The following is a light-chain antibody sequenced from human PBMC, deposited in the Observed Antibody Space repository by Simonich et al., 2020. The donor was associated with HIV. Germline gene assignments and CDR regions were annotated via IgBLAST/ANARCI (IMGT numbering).Light chain of an antibody. CDR2: DAS. CDR1: QSVSSNY. J-gene: IGKJ2*01. V-gene: IGKV3D-20*01. Sequence: EIVMTQSPATLSVSPGERATLSCRASQSVSSNYLAWYQQKPGLAPRLLIYDASSRATGITDRFSGSGSGTDFTLTISRLEPEDFAVYYGQQYGSSYTFGQGTKLEIK. CDR3: QQYGSSYT.